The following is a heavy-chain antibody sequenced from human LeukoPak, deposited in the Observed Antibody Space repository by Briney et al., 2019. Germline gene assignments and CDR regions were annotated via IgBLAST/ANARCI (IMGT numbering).Heavy chain of an antibody. Sequence: PSETLSLTCIISGASISSSAYYWGWIRQPPGKGLEWIGTIYYSGNTYYNPSLQSRVTISVDTSKNQFSLKLSSVTAADTAVYYCARALTTVRPGGDYWGQGTLATVSS. CDR2: IYYSGNT. V-gene: IGHV4-39*07. D-gene: IGHD4-17*01. CDR3: ARALTTVRPGGDY. J-gene: IGHJ4*02. CDR1: GASISSSAYY.